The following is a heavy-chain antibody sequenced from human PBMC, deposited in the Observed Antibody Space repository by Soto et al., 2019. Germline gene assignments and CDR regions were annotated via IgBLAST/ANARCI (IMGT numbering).Heavy chain of an antibody. CDR1: GYSFTNYW. CDR3: TKYRSKIIAPDASDI. D-gene: IGHD2-21*01. V-gene: IGHV5-51*01. J-gene: IGHJ3*02. CDR2: IYPGDSRT. Sequence: GESLKISCKDSGYSFTNYWIAWVRQMTGKGLEWMGIIYPGDSRTRYSPSFQGRFTISRDNSKNILYLQMSSLRAADTAVFHCTKYRSKIIAPDASDIWGQGTMVTVSS.